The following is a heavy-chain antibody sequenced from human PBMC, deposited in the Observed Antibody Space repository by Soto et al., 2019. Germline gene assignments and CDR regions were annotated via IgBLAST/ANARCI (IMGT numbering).Heavy chain of an antibody. CDR3: AKDVGAGDTALEY. Sequence: QVQLVESGGGVVQPGRSLRLSCAASGFTFSSYGMHWVRQAPGKGLEWVAVISYDGSNKYYADSVKGRFTISRDNSKNTLYLQMNSLRAEDTAVYYCAKDVGAGDTALEYWGRGSLVTVSS. CDR1: GFTFSSYG. D-gene: IGHD5-18*01. V-gene: IGHV3-30*18. J-gene: IGHJ4*02. CDR2: ISYDGSNK.